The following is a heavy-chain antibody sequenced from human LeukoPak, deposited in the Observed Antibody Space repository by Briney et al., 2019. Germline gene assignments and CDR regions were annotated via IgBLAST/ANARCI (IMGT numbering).Heavy chain of an antibody. CDR3: ARHLKHDGYHYYFDY. V-gene: IGHV4-59*08. Sequence: SETLSLTCTVSGGSINTYYWSWIRQPPGKGLEWIGFISYSGSTTYNPSLKSRVTISVDTSKNQFSLKLTSVTAADTAVYYCARHLKHDGYHYYFDYWGQGTLVTVSS. CDR1: GGSINTYY. J-gene: IGHJ4*02. CDR2: ISYSGST. D-gene: IGHD5-24*01.